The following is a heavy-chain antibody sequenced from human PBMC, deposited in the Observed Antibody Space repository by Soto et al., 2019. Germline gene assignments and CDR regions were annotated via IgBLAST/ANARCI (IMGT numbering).Heavy chain of an antibody. CDR3: AKATSYTVTTDYFDY. CDR1: GFTFSSYA. J-gene: IGHJ4*02. D-gene: IGHD4-17*01. V-gene: IGHV3-23*01. Sequence: PGGSLRLSCAASGFTFSSYAMGWVRQAPGKGLEWVSAISGSGGNTYYADSVKGRFTISRDNSKNTLYLQMNSLRAEDTAVYYCAKATSYTVTTDYFDYWGQGTLVTVSS. CDR2: ISGSGGNT.